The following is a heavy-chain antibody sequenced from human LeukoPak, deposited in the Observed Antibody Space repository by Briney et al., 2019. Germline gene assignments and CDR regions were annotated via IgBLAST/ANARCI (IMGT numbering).Heavy chain of an antibody. CDR2: IGTAGDT. CDR1: GFTFSSYD. J-gene: IGHJ5*02. CDR3: ARDYYGSGCYFP. D-gene: IGHD3-10*01. Sequence: PGGSLRLSCAASGFTFSSYDMHWVRQAPGKGLEWVSAIGTAGDTYYPGSVKGRFTISRENAKNSFYLQMNSLRAGDTAVYYCARDYYGSGCYFPFGQGTLVTVSS. V-gene: IGHV3-13*01.